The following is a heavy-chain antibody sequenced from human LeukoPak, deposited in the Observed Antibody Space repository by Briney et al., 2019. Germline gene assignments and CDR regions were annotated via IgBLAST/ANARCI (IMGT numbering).Heavy chain of an antibody. V-gene: IGHV3-30*18. Sequence: PGRSLRLSCAASGFTFSSYGMHWVRQAPGKGLEWVAVISYDGSNKYYADSVKGRFTISRDNSKNTLYLQMNSLRAEDTAVYYCAKGGYYDSRGYYDGPDYWGQGTLVTVSS. CDR3: AKGGYYDSRGYYDGPDY. D-gene: IGHD3-22*01. CDR2: ISYDGSNK. J-gene: IGHJ4*02. CDR1: GFTFSSYG.